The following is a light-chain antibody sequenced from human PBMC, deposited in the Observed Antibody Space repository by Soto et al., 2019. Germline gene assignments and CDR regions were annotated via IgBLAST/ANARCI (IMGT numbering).Light chain of an antibody. V-gene: IGKV4-1*01. Sequence: DIVMTQSPDSLAVSLGERATINCKSSQSVLYSSNNKNYLAWYHQKPGQPPKLLIYWASTRESGVPDRISGSGSGTDFTLTISSLQAEDVAVYYCQQYYRPWTFGQGTKVEIK. CDR1: QSVLYSSNNKNY. J-gene: IGKJ1*01. CDR3: QQYYRPWT. CDR2: WAS.